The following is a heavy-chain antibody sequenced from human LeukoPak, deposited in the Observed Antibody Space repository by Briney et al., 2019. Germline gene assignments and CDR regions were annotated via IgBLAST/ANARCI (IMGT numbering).Heavy chain of an antibody. V-gene: IGHV1-8*01. CDR2: MNPNSGNT. CDR1: GYTFTSYD. Sequence: GASVKVSCKASGYTFTSYDINWVRQATGQGLEWMGWMNPNSGNTGYAQKFQGRLTMIRNTSISTVYMELSSLRSEDTAVYYCARVGGYCSGGSCYGPGPTPDYWGQGTLVTVSS. D-gene: IGHD2-15*01. CDR3: ARVGGYCSGGSCYGPGPTPDY. J-gene: IGHJ4*02.